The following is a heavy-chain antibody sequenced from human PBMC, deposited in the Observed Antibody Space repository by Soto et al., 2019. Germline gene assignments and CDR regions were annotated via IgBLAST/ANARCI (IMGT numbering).Heavy chain of an antibody. CDR3: ARPTYYYDSSGDYYRYYGMDV. V-gene: IGHV3-11*01. D-gene: IGHD3-22*01. J-gene: IGHJ6*02. CDR2: ISGSGGTI. Sequence: GGSLRLSCAASGLTFSDYYMSWIRQAPGKGLEWVSYISGSGGTIYYADSVKGRFTISRDNAKNSLYLQMNNLRAEDTAVYYCARPTYYYDSSGDYYRYYGMDVWGQGSTVTVS. CDR1: GLTFSDYY.